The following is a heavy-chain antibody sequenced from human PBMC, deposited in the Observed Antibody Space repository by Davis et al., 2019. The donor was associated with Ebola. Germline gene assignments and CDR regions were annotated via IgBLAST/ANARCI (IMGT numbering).Heavy chain of an antibody. CDR3: ARPRWFRETGLDY. CDR1: GGSISSSSYY. Sequence: SETLSLTCTVSGGSISSSSYYWGWIRQPPGKGLEWIGSIYYSGSTYYNPSLKSRVTISVDTSKNQFSLKLSSVTAADTAVYYCARPRWFRETGLDYWGQGTLVTVSS. D-gene: IGHD3-10*01. V-gene: IGHV4-39*01. J-gene: IGHJ4*02. CDR2: IYYSGST.